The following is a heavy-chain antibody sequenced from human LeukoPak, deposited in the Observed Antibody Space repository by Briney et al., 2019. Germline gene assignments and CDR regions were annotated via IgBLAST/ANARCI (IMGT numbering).Heavy chain of an antibody. CDR2: INPNSGGT. J-gene: IGHJ4*02. D-gene: IGHD1-7*01. V-gene: IGHV1-2*02. CDR3: ARGGPYGLELRILGY. CDR1: GYTFTGYY. Sequence: GDSVKVSCKASGYTFTGYYMHWVRQAPGQGLEWMGWINPNSGGTNYAQKFQGRVTMTRDTSISTAYMELSRLRSDDTAVYYCARGGPYGLELRILGYWGQGTLVTVSS.